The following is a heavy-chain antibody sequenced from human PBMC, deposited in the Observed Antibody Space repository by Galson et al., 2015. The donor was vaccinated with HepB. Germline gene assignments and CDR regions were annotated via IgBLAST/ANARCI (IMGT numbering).Heavy chain of an antibody. Sequence: QSGAEVKKPGESLKISCEASGYEFSMYWIGWVRQMPGRGLEWMGTIYPSASETRYSPSFQGQVTISADKSINTAYLQWSSLKASDTAIYYCARRQIYGSGLYSMDVWGQGTTVTVSS. V-gene: IGHV5-51*01. D-gene: IGHD2-15*01. CDR3: ARRQIYGSGLYSMDV. CDR2: IYPSASET. CDR1: GYEFSMYW. J-gene: IGHJ6*02.